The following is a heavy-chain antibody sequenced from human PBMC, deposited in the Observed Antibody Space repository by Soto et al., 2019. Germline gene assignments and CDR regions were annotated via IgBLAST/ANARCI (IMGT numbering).Heavy chain of an antibody. Sequence: SETLSLTCTVSGGSISSVDYYWSWIRQPPGKGLEWIGYIYYSGSTYYNPSLKSRVTISVDTSKNQFSLKLSSVTAADTAVYYCARERPDGSRLDPWGQGTQVTVSS. J-gene: IGHJ5*02. D-gene: IGHD6-13*01. V-gene: IGHV4-30-4*01. CDR2: IYYSGST. CDR1: GGSISSVDYY. CDR3: ARERPDGSRLDP.